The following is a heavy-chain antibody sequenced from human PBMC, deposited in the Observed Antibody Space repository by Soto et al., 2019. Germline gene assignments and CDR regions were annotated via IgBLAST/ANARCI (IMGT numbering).Heavy chain of an antibody. Sequence: SETLSLTCRVSGGSINSSSYFWGRVRQPPGKGLEWIGSIYYSGSTYYNPSLRSRVTISVDTSKTQFSLKLSSVTAADTAVFYCARHYSSGSRNWFDPWGQGTLVTVSS. CDR2: IYYSGST. CDR1: GGSINSSSYF. J-gene: IGHJ5*02. D-gene: IGHD6-19*01. V-gene: IGHV4-39*01. CDR3: ARHYSSGSRNWFDP.